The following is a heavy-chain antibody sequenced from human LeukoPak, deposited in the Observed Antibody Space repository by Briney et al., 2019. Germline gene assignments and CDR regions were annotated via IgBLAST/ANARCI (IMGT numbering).Heavy chain of an antibody. Sequence: SVKVSCKASGGTFSSYAISWVRQAPGQGLEWMGGIIPIFGTANYAQKFQGRVTITTDESTSTAYVELSSLRSEDTAVYYCARDSDYGGNQPFDYWGQGTLVTVSS. CDR1: GGTFSSYA. D-gene: IGHD4-23*01. J-gene: IGHJ4*02. CDR3: ARDSDYGGNQPFDY. V-gene: IGHV1-69*05. CDR2: IIPIFGTA.